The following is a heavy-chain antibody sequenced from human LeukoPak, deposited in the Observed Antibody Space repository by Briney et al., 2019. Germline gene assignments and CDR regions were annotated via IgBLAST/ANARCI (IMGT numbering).Heavy chain of an antibody. V-gene: IGHV1-69*06. CDR3: GSATPPIAGYCSTSNCYVSDY. CDR2: IIPMFGTT. CDR1: GGTFSSYA. D-gene: IGHD2-2*01. J-gene: IGHJ4*02. Sequence: RASVTVSCKASGGTFSSYAISWVRQAPGQRLEWMGGIIPMFGTTNYAQNFQGRVTITADKSTSTAYMELSSLRSEDTAVYYCGSATPPIAGYCSTSNCYVSDYWGQGTLVTVSS.